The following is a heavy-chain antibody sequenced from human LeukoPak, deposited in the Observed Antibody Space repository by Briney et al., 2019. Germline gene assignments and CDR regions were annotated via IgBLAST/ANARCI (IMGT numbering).Heavy chain of an antibody. CDR1: GGSFSGYY. CDR2: INHSGST. D-gene: IGHD4-23*01. CDR3: ARRRRWYYYYMDV. J-gene: IGHJ6*03. Sequence: PSETLSLTCAVYGGSFSGYYWSWIRQPPGKGLEWIGEINHSGSTNYNPSLKSRVTISVDTSKNQFSLKLSSVTAADTAVYYCARRRRWYYYYMDVWGKGPTVTVSS. V-gene: IGHV4-34*01.